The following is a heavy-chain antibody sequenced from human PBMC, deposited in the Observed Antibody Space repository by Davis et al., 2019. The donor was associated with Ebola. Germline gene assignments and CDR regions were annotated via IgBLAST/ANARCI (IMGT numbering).Heavy chain of an antibody. Sequence: GESLKISCAASGFTFSSYGMFWVRQAPGKGMEWVAVISPDGRDKNYANSVKGRFTISRDNSKNTLYLQMNSLRAEDTAVYYCAKDFLQEMITFGGGDYWGQGTLVTVSS. CDR1: GFTFSSYG. J-gene: IGHJ4*02. D-gene: IGHD3-16*01. CDR2: ISPDGRDK. CDR3: AKDFLQEMITFGGGDY. V-gene: IGHV3-30*18.